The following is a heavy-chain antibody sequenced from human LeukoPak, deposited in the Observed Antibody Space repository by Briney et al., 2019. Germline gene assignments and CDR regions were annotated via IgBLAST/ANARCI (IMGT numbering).Heavy chain of an antibody. V-gene: IGHV4-59*12. CDR3: ARPDSSYGDYVD. CDR2: IYHSGST. Sequence: SETLSLTCTVSGGSISSYYWSWIRQPPGKGLEWIGYIYHSGSTYYNPSLKSRVTISVDRSKNQFSLKLSSVTAADTAVYYCARPDSSYGDYVDWGQGTLVTVSS. CDR1: GGSISSYY. D-gene: IGHD4-17*01. J-gene: IGHJ4*02.